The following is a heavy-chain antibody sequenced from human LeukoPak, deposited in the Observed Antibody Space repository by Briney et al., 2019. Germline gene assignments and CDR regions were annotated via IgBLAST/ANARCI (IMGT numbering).Heavy chain of an antibody. D-gene: IGHD2-15*01. CDR1: GFTFSNYA. CDR2: ISGSGGST. CDR3: AKGILSVNDY. V-gene: IGHV3-23*01. J-gene: IGHJ4*02. Sequence: GGSLRPSCAASGFTFSNYAMSWVRQAPGKGLEWVSVISGSGGSTYYADSVKGRFTISRDNSKNTLFLQMNGLRAEDTAVYYCAKGILSVNDYWGQGTLVTVSS.